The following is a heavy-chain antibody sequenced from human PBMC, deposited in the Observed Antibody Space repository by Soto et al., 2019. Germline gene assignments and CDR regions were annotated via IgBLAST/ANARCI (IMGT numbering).Heavy chain of an antibody. CDR1: GGSISSGGYS. D-gene: IGHD2-2*01. Sequence: SETLSLTCAVSGGSISSGGYSWSWIRRPPGKGLEWIGYIYHSGSTYYNPSLKSRVTISVDRSKNQFSLRLSSVTAADTAVYYCARGSTGGWFDPWGQGTLVTVSS. V-gene: IGHV4-30-2*01. CDR3: ARGSTGGWFDP. CDR2: IYHSGST. J-gene: IGHJ5*02.